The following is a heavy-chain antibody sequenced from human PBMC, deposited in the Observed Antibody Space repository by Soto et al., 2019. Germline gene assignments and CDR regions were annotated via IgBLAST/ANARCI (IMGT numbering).Heavy chain of an antibody. V-gene: IGHV4-30-2*01. Sequence: SETLSLTCAVSGGSISSGGYSWSWMPQPPGKGLEWIGYIYHSGSTYYNPSLRSRVTISADRSKNQFSLKLISVTAAATAEYYSTRYCSSTSCGTDKSLHYFDYWGQGTLVTVSS. J-gene: IGHJ4*02. CDR1: GGSISSGGYS. CDR3: TRYCSSTSCGTDKSLHYFDY. D-gene: IGHD2-2*01. CDR2: IYHSGST.